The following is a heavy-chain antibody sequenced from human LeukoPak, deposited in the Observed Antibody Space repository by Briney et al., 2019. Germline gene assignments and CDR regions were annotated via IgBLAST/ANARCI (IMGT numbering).Heavy chain of an antibody. CDR3: ARVSGYDWGLDY. J-gene: IGHJ4*02. Sequence: GGSLRLSCTVSGFTVSSNSMSWVRQAPGKGLEWVSFIYSDNTHYSDSVKGRFTISRDNAKNSLYLQMNSLRAEDTALYYCARVSGYDWGLDYWGQGTLVTVSS. D-gene: IGHD5-12*01. CDR1: GFTVSSNS. CDR2: IYSDNT. V-gene: IGHV3-53*01.